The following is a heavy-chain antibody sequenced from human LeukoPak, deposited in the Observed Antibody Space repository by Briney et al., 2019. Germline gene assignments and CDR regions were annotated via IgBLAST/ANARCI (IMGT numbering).Heavy chain of an antibody. CDR1: GASINSHY. V-gene: IGHV4-4*07. J-gene: IGHJ4*02. CDR2: IYISGST. D-gene: IGHD2-15*01. Sequence: KPSETLSLTRTVSGASINSHYWSWIRQPAGKGLEWIGRIYISGSTNYNSSLQSRVTMSVDTSKNQFSLKLSSVTAADTAVYYCARALNPLPGTYYFDYWGQGTLVTVPS. CDR3: ARALNPLPGTYYFDY.